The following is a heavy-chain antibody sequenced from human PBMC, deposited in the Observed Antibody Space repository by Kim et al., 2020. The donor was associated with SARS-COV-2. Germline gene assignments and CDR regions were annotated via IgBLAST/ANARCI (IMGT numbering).Heavy chain of an antibody. CDR1: GFTFSRYA. V-gene: IGHV3-23*01. J-gene: IGHJ4*02. D-gene: IGHD3-10*01. CDR2: ISGSGGST. Sequence: GGSLRLSCAASGFTFSRYAMSWVRQAPGKGLEWVSSISGSGGSTYYADSVKGRFTISSDNSKNTLYLQMNSLRAEDTAVYYCAKTRGAMDRGVIITPLGYWGQGTLVTVSS. CDR3: AKTRGAMDRGVIITPLGY.